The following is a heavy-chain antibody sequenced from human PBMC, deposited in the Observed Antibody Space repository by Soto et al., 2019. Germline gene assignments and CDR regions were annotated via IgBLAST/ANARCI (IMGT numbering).Heavy chain of an antibody. CDR1: GFSFTHYR. D-gene: IGHD1-7*01. CDR3: AKAGDWNYVFDF. J-gene: IGHJ4*02. V-gene: IGHV3-74*01. CDR2: VNADGSST. Sequence: EVRLVESGGGQVHPGGSLRLSCAASGFSFTHYRIHWVRQVPGKGLEWVCRVNADGSSTNYAGFAKGRFTISRDNSKNTAYLEMNNPRADDTALYYCAKAGDWNYVFDFWGQGTSVIVSS.